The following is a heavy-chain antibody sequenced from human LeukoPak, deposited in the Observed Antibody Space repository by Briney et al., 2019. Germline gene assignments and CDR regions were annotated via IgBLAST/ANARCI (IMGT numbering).Heavy chain of an antibody. CDR3: ARCAYCSGTSCCLGAFDY. V-gene: IGHV4-4*07. J-gene: IGHJ4*02. CDR2: IYTSGST. Sequence: SETLSLTCTVSGGSISSYYWSWIRQPAGKGLEWIGRIYTSGSTNYNPSLKSRVTMSVDASKNQFSLKLSSVTAADTAVHYCARCAYCSGTSCCLGAFDYWGQGTLVTVSS. D-gene: IGHD2-2*01. CDR1: GGSISSYY.